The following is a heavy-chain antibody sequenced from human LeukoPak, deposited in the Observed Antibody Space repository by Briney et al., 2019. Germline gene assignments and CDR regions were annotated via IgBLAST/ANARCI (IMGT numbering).Heavy chain of an antibody. CDR2: IYHSGST. D-gene: IGHD2-2*01. J-gene: IGHJ3*02. CDR1: GYSISSGYY. Sequence: SETLSLTCAVSGYSISSGYYWGWIRQPPGKGLEWIGRIYHSGSTYYNPSLKSRVTISVDTSKNQFSLKLSSVTAADTAVYYCARHPKGTYCSSTSCHHDAFDIWGQGTMVTVSS. CDR3: ARHPKGTYCSSTSCHHDAFDI. V-gene: IGHV4-38-2*01.